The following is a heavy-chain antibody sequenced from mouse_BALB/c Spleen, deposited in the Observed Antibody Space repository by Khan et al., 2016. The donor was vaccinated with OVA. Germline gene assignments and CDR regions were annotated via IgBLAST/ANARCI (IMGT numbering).Heavy chain of an antibody. CDR1: GFTFSDYY. Sequence: EVELVESGAGLVQPGGSLKLSCVTSGFTFSDYYMYWVRQTPEKRLEWVAYLSNRGAATYYPDTVRGRFTITRDNSTNTLYLQLSRLESEDNTLYCCAREGDDGGLAYWGQGTLVTVSA. J-gene: IGHJ3*01. D-gene: IGHD2-3*01. CDR2: LSNRGAAT. V-gene: IGHV5-12*02. CDR3: AREGDDGGLAY.